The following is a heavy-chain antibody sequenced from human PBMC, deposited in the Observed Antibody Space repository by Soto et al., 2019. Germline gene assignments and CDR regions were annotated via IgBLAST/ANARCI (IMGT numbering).Heavy chain of an antibody. J-gene: IGHJ6*03. CDR3: AHQNARGGAYLPDYYSYSRDF. CDR2: IYWDDDK. Sequence: QITLKESGPTLVKPTQTLTLTCTFSGFSLSTSGVGVGWIRQPPGKALEWLALIYWDDDKRYSPSLKSRLTTPKDTSKNQVVLTRTNMDPGDTATYYWAHQNARGGAYLPDYYSYSRDFWGKGTPVTVSS. D-gene: IGHD3-10*01. CDR1: GFSLSTSGVG. V-gene: IGHV2-5*02.